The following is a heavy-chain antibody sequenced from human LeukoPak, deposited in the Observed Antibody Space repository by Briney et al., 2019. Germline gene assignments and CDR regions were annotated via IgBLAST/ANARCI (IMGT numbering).Heavy chain of an antibody. CDR3: ARERASRDTRVKRFDP. Sequence: ASVKVSCKASGYTFTGYYMHWVRQAPGQGLEWMGWINPNSGGTNYAQKFQGRVTMTRDTSISTAYMELSRLRSDDTAVYYCARERASRDTRVKRFDPWGQGTLVTVSS. CDR2: INPNSGGT. J-gene: IGHJ5*02. V-gene: IGHV1-2*02. D-gene: IGHD3-16*02. CDR1: GYTFTGYY.